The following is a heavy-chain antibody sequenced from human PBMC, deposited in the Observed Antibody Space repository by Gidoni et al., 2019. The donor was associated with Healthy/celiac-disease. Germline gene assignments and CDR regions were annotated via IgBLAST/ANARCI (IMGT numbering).Heavy chain of an antibody. Sequence: QLQLQESGPGLVKPSETLSLTCTVSGGSISSSGYYWGCIRQPPGKGLEWIGSMFYSGNTYYNPSLKSRVTISVDTSKNQFSLKLSSVTAADTAVYYCARRAATNWYFDLWGRGTLLTVSS. V-gene: IGHV4-39*01. CDR1: GGSISSSGYY. CDR3: ARRAATNWYFDL. J-gene: IGHJ2*01. D-gene: IGHD2-15*01. CDR2: MFYSGNT.